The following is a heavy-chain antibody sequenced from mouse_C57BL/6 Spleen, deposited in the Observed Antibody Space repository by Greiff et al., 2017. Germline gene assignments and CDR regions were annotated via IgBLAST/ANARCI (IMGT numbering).Heavy chain of an antibody. CDR3: VRQSSSYGMDY. CDR2: IRSKSNNYAT. Sequence: EVKLVESGGGLVQPKGSLKLSCAASGFSFNTYAMTWVRQAPGKGLEWVARIRSKSNNYATYYADSVKDRFTISRDDSESMLYLQMNNLKTEDTAMYYCVRQSSSYGMDYWGQGTSVTVSS. D-gene: IGHD1-1*01. V-gene: IGHV10-1*01. J-gene: IGHJ4*01. CDR1: GFSFNTYA.